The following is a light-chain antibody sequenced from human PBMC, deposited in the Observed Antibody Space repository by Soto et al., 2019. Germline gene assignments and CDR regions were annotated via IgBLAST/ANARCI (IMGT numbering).Light chain of an antibody. CDR3: QQYNNWPPTT. V-gene: IGKV3-15*01. Sequence: EIVMTHSPATLSVSPCERATLSFSASQSVSSNLAWYQQKPGQAPRLLIYGASTRATGIPARFSGSGSGTEFTLTISSLQSEDFAVYYCQQYNNWPPTTFGQGTKVDIK. CDR1: QSVSSN. CDR2: GAS. J-gene: IGKJ1*01.